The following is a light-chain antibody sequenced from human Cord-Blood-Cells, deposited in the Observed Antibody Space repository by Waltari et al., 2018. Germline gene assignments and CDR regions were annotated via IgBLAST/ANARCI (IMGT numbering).Light chain of an antibody. CDR1: QSVLYSPNNKNY. V-gene: IGKV4-1*01. CDR2: WAP. J-gene: IGKJ2*03. CDR3: QQYYSTPPYS. Sequence: DIMLTKSSDTPAMSLRPSATINSTSSQSVLYSPNNKNYLSWYQQKPGQPPKLLIYWAPTRESGVPERLSGSGSGTDFTLTISSLQAEDVAVYYCQQYYSTPPYSFGQGTKLEIK.